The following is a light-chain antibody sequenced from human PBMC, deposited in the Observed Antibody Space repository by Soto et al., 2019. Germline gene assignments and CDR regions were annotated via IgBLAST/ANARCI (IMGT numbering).Light chain of an antibody. CDR1: QSVSSSS. V-gene: IGKV3-20*01. J-gene: IGKJ1*01. Sequence: EIVLTQSPGTLSLSPGERAPLSCRASQSVSSSSLAWYQQKPGQAPRLLIYGASSRATGIPDRFSGSGSGTDFTLTISRLVPEDFAVYYCQQYGSSPRTFGQGTKVDIK. CDR2: GAS. CDR3: QQYGSSPRT.